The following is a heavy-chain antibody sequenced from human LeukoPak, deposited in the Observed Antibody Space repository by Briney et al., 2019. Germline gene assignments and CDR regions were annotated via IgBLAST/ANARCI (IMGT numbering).Heavy chain of an antibody. CDR2: ISSNSGSI. J-gene: IGHJ4*02. D-gene: IGHD3-10*01. CDR1: GFTFADYA. CDR3: AKDMGYYYGSGSYTALDY. Sequence: SVRLSCAASGFTFADYAIHWVRQAPGKGLEWASGISSNSGSIDYADSVKGRFTISRDNAKNSLYLQMNSLRAEDTALYYCAKDMGYYYGSGSYTALDYWGQGTLVTVSS. V-gene: IGHV3-9*01.